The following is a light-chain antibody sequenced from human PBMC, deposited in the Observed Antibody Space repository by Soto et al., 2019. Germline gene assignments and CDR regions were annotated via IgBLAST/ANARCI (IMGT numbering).Light chain of an antibody. CDR1: SSNIGRRA. CDR3: ASWDDNLNGYV. V-gene: IGLV1-44*01. Sequence: QSVLTQPPSASGTPGQTITMSCSGGSSNIGRRAVNWYQQFPGAAPTLLIYGNDQRPSGVPGRFSGSKSGTSGSLAISGLQSDAEADYYCASWDDNLNGYVFGAGTKLTVL. CDR2: GND. J-gene: IGLJ1*01.